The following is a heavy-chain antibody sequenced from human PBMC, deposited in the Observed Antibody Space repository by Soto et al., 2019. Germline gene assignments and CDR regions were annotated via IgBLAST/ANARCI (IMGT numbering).Heavy chain of an antibody. D-gene: IGHD3-22*01. CDR2: LSGSGGIT. CDR1: GFTFSSYA. CDR3: ARASYYYNTSALRAWFDP. V-gene: IGHV3-23*01. J-gene: IGHJ5*02. Sequence: PGGSLRLSCAASGFTFSSYAMSWVRQTPGKGLEWVSTLSGSGGITYYADNVKGQFTISRDNSKSTLYLQMNSLRAEDMAVYYCARASYYYNTSALRAWFDPWGQGTLVTVSS.